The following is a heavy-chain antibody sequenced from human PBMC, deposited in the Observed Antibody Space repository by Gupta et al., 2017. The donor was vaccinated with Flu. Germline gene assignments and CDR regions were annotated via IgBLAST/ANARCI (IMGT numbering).Heavy chain of an antibody. V-gene: IGHV3-15*02. CDR1: GFTFSNAW. CDR2: IKREVEGWTL. J-gene: IGHJ6*02. Sequence: EVQLVESGGALVKPGGSLRLSCEASGFTFSNAWMPWVRQVPGKGPEWVGRIKREVEGWTLEYGAPVKGRFTISRDDLKSTLYLQMNSLQTEDTAVYYCTREVGVTSQYYYGMDVWGQGTTVTVSS. D-gene: IGHD1-26*01. CDR3: TREVGVTSQYYYGMDV.